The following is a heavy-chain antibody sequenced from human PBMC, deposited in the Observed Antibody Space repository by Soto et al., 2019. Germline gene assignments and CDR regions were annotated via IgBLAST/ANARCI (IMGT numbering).Heavy chain of an antibody. CDR2: INHSGST. Sequence: PSETLSLTCAVYGGSFSGYYWSWIRQPPGKGLEWIGEINHSGSTNYNPSLKSRVTISVDTSKNQFSLKLGSVTAADTAVYYCARVPYSGYYEKDYWGQGTLVTVSS. D-gene: IGHD3-22*01. CDR3: ARVPYSGYYEKDY. J-gene: IGHJ4*02. CDR1: GGSFSGYY. V-gene: IGHV4-34*01.